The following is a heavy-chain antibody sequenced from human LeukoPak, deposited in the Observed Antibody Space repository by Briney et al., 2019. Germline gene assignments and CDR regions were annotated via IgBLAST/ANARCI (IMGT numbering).Heavy chain of an antibody. D-gene: IGHD5-24*01. Sequence: GGSLRLSCAASGFTFSSYSMAWVRQAPGKGLEWVSYISIRSSTIYYADSVKGRFTVSRDNAKNSLYVQMNSLRAEDTAVYYCARERDGYTHDAFDIWGQGTMVTVSS. CDR2: ISIRSSTI. J-gene: IGHJ3*02. CDR3: ARERDGYTHDAFDI. CDR1: GFTFSSYS. V-gene: IGHV3-48*01.